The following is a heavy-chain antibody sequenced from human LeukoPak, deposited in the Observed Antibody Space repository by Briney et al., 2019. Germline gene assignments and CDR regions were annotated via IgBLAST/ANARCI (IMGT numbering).Heavy chain of an antibody. CDR3: ARAPLFCSSTSCRYYYYYYMDV. CDR1: GGTFSSYA. J-gene: IGHJ6*03. Sequence: SVKVSCKASGGTFSSYAISWVRQAPGQGLELMGGIIPIFGTANYAQKFQGRVTITTDESTSTAYMELSSLRSEDTAVYYCARAPLFCSSTSCRYYYYYYMDVWGKGTTVTVSS. CDR2: IIPIFGTA. V-gene: IGHV1-69*05. D-gene: IGHD2-2*01.